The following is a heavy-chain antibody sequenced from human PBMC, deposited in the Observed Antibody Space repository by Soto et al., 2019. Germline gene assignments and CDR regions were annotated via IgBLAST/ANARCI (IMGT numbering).Heavy chain of an antibody. CDR1: GFTFSNYA. CDR3: XXXXXXXXXXXXX. V-gene: IGHV3-23*01. CDR2: ISDGGTSK. Sequence: EVQLLESGGGLLQPGGSLRLSCAASGFTFSNYAMSWXRXXXXXXXEWVSGISDGGTSKNYPASVKGRFTISRDNSKNTLYLQMXXLXXXXXXXXXXXXXXXXXXXXXXXXGQGTMVTVSS. J-gene: IGHJ3*01.